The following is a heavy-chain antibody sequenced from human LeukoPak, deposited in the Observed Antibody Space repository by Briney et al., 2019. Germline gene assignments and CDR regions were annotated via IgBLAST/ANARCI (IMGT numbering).Heavy chain of an antibody. Sequence: PGGSLSLSCEASGFTFSSYGRSWVRQAPGKGLEWVSSISDSGGSTYYADSVKGRFTISRDNSKNTLYVQMNSLRAEDTAVYYCAKDRLRVAGGFDYWGQGTLVTVSS. CDR3: AKDRLRVAGGFDY. V-gene: IGHV3-23*01. J-gene: IGHJ4*02. CDR2: ISDSGGST. CDR1: GFTFSSYG. D-gene: IGHD3-10*01.